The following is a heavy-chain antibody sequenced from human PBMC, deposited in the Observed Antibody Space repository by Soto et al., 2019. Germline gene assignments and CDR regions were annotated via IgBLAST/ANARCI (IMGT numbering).Heavy chain of an antibody. CDR2: ISSSGGSR. CDR3: AKDPPSPWTANCVDP. J-gene: IGHJ5*02. CDR1: GFNFNTFA. D-gene: IGHD1-1*01. Sequence: EEQVSESGGGLVQPGGSLRLSCAASGFNFNTFAMSWIRQAPGKGLEWVSHISSSGGSRDYADSVRGRFTVSRDNSKNVLFLQMNSLRADDTATYYCAKDPPSPWTANCVDPWGTGTLFTVSS. V-gene: IGHV3-23*01.